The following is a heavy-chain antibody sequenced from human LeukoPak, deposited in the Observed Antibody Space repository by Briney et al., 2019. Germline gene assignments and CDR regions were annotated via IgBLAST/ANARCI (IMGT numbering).Heavy chain of an antibody. V-gene: IGHV1-18*01. CDR1: GYSFTNYG. D-gene: IGHD6-19*01. Sequence: ASVKVSCKASGYSFTNYGISWVRQAPGQGLEWVGWVNGYNGNTNYAQKVPDRVTMTTDTSTSTAYMELRSLRSDDTAVYYCARGGNGWFFDDWGQGTLVTVSS. J-gene: IGHJ4*02. CDR3: ARGGNGWFFDD. CDR2: VNGYNGNT.